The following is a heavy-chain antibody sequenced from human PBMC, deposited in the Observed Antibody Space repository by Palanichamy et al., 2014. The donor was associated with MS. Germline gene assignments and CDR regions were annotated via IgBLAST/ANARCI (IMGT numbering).Heavy chain of an antibody. CDR2: ISYDGSNK. CDR1: GFSFSDHA. V-gene: IGHV3-30*18. J-gene: IGHJ5*02. D-gene: IGHD1-20*01. CDR3: AKDVGKMSTITGWLDP. Sequence: QVQLVESGGGVVQPGKSLRLSCAASGFSFSDHAMHWVRQAPGKGLEWAAVISYDGSNKYYVDSVNGRFAISRDNSKNTLYLQMNSLRAEDTAVYYCAKDVGKMSTITGWLDPWGQGTLVTVSS.